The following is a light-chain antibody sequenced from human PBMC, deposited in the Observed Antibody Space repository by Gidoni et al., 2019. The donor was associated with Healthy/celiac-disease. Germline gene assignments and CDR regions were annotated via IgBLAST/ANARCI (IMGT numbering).Light chain of an antibody. V-gene: IGLV1-44*01. CDR2: SNN. J-gene: IGLJ2*01. CDR3: AAWDDSLNGPHVV. CDR1: SSNIGSNT. Sequence: QSVLPQPPSASGTPGQRGTISCSGSSSNIGSNTVNWYQQLPGTAPKLLIYSNNQRPSGVPDRFSGSKSGTSASLAISGLQSEDEADYYCAAWDDSLNGPHVVFGGGTKLTVL.